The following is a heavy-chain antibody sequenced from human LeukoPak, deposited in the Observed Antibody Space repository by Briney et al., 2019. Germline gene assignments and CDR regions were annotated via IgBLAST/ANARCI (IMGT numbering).Heavy chain of an antibody. Sequence: GASVKVSCKASGYTFTSYYMHWVRQASGKGLEWVGRIRSKAHTYATVYAASVKGRFTISRDDSRNTAYLQMNSLKTEDTAVYYCTGLEGGGGQGTLVTVSS. CDR1: GYTFTSYY. D-gene: IGHD3-3*01. V-gene: IGHV3-73*01. CDR3: TGLEGG. J-gene: IGHJ4*02. CDR2: IRSKAHTYAT.